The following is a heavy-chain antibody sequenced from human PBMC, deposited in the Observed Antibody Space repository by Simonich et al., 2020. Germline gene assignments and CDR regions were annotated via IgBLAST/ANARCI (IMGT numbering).Heavy chain of an antibody. Sequence: QLQLQESGPGLVKPSETLSLTCTVSGGSISSSSYYWGWIRQPPGKGLEWNGSIYYSGSTYYNPSLKSRVTISVDTSKTQFSLKLSSVTAADTAVYYCARHAGFAFDIWGQGTMVTVSS. CDR3: ARHAGFAFDI. V-gene: IGHV4-39*01. D-gene: IGHD6-13*01. CDR2: IYYSGST. CDR1: GGSISSSSYY. J-gene: IGHJ3*02.